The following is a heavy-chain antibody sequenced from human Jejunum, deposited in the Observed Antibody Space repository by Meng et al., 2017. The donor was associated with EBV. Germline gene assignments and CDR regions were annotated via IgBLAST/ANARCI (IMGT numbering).Heavy chain of an antibody. CDR3: ARYGSGYFPALWY. V-gene: IGHV4-4*03. Sequence: GAGQGLEKPPATLSLTRAVSGDSTSSSNWWSWVRQPPGKGLEWIGEIYHSGSTNYNPSLKSRVTISVDKSKNQFSLKLSSVTAADTAVYYCARYGSGYFPALWYWGQGTLVTVSS. J-gene: IGHJ4*02. CDR1: GDSTSSSNW. CDR2: IYHSGST. D-gene: IGHD3-3*01.